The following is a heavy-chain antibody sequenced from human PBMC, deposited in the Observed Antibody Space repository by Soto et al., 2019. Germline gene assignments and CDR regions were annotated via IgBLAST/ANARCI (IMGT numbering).Heavy chain of an antibody. Sequence: PVGSLRLSCAASGFTFSNYEMNWVRQAPGKGLEWVSYISDTGGTEYYADSVKGRFTISRDNAKNSLYLQMNSLGAEDTAVYYCAREYSGSSFFDCWGQGTLVTVSS. CDR2: ISDTGGTE. V-gene: IGHV3-48*03. D-gene: IGHD6-6*01. CDR3: AREYSGSSFFDC. CDR1: GFTFSNYE. J-gene: IGHJ4*02.